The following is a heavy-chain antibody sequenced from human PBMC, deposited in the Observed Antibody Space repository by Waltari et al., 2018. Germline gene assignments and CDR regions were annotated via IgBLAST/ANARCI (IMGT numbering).Heavy chain of an antibody. CDR3: TRARVAAIGSDFDY. V-gene: IGHV1-2*02. J-gene: IGHJ4*02. CDR1: AYTFNDYY. CDR2: IRPNRGAT. Sequence: QVQLVQSGAEVKKPGASVKVSCEASAYTFNDYYIHWVRQAPGQGLEWMGKIRPNRGATTYAQKFQGRVTMTRDTSISTAYMDLTGLQSDDTAVYYCTRARVAAIGSDFDYWGQGTLVTVSS. D-gene: IGHD6-13*01.